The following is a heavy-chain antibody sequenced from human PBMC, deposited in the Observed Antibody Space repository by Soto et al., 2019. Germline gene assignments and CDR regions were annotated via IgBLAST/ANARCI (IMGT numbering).Heavy chain of an antibody. CDR2: TYYRSKWYN. CDR1: GDNVSNNSAA. D-gene: IGHD2-2*01. Sequence: SQTLSLTCVVSGDNVSNNSAAWNWIRQSPSRGLEWLGKTYYRSKWYNDYAISVKSRITINPDTSKNQFSLQLNSVTPEDTAIYYCVLCTSTSCYGKFDYWGQGTLVTVSS. V-gene: IGHV6-1*01. J-gene: IGHJ4*02. CDR3: VLCTSTSCYGKFDY.